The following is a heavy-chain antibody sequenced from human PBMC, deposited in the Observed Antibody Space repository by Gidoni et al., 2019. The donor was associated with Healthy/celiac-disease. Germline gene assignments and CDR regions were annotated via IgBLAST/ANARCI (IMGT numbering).Heavy chain of an antibody. CDR1: GLHFEDYA. V-gene: IGHV3-9*01. Sequence: EVQLVESGGGLVQPGRSLRLSCAASGLHFEDYAMHWVREAPGKGLEWVPGSSWKSGSIGYADSVKGRFTSSRYNAKNSLYMQINSMRSEDTALYYCAKSNYYDSSGYFDYWGQGTLVTVSS. D-gene: IGHD3-22*01. J-gene: IGHJ4*02. CDR3: AKSNYYDSSGYFDY. CDR2: SSWKSGSI.